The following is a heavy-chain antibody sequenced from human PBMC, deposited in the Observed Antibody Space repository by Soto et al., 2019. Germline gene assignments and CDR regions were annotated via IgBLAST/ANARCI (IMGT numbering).Heavy chain of an antibody. Sequence: GGSLRLSCAASGFTFSSYGMHWVRQAPGKGLEWVAVISYDGSNKYYADSVKGRFTISRDNSKNTLYLQMNSLRAEDTAVYYCAKEMVRGVTSGENDYWGQGTLVTVSS. CDR3: AKEMVRGVTSGENDY. V-gene: IGHV3-30*18. D-gene: IGHD3-10*01. CDR2: ISYDGSNK. J-gene: IGHJ4*02. CDR1: GFTFSSYG.